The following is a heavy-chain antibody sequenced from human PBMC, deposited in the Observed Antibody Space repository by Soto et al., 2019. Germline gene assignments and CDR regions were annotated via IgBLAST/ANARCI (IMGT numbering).Heavy chain of an antibody. CDR1: GFTFSSYV. V-gene: IGHV3-33*01. J-gene: IGHJ1*01. CDR2: IWYDGSNK. Sequence: GGSLRLSCAASGFTFSSYVMHWVRQAPGKGLEWVAVIWYDGSNKYYADSVKGRFTISRDNSKNTLYLQMNSLRAEDTAVYYCARGVVVVPAAMGGEYFQHWGQGTLVTVSS. CDR3: ARGVVVVPAAMGGEYFQH. D-gene: IGHD2-2*01.